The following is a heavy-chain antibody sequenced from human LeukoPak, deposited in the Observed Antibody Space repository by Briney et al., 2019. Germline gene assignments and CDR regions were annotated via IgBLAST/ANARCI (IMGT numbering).Heavy chain of an antibody. CDR3: ARASVHYYDSSGYTYYFDY. Sequence: PSETLSLTCAVYGGSFSGYYWSWIRQPPGKGLEWIGEINHSGSTNYNPSLKSRVTISVDTSKNQFSLKLSSVTAADTAVYYCARASVHYYDSSGYTYYFDYWGQGTLVTVSS. V-gene: IGHV4-34*01. D-gene: IGHD3-22*01. J-gene: IGHJ4*02. CDR1: GGSFSGYY. CDR2: INHSGST.